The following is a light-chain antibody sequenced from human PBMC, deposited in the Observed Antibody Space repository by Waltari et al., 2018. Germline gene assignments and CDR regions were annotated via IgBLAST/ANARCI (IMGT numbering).Light chain of an antibody. CDR1: QSVGRT. CDR2: DAT. V-gene: IGKV3-20*01. J-gene: IGKJ1*01. Sequence: EIVLTQSPGTLSLSPGDRAILSCRASQSVGRTLVWYQQKPGQAPRLLIYDATNRATVIPDRFSGSGSGTDFSRTISSLEPDDFAVYYCQKYGTLPATFGQGTKVEIK. CDR3: QKYGTLPAT.